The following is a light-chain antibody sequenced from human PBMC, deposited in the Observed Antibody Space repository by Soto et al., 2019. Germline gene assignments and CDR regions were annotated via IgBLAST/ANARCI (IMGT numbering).Light chain of an antibody. V-gene: IGKV3-15*01. Sequence: EIVMTQSPAPLSVSPGERATLSCRASQSVSSNLAWYQQKPGQAPRLLIYGASARATGIPVRFSGSGSGTEFTLTISSLQSEDFAVYYCHQYNNWPRTFGQGTKVEIK. CDR1: QSVSSN. CDR2: GAS. J-gene: IGKJ1*01. CDR3: HQYNNWPRT.